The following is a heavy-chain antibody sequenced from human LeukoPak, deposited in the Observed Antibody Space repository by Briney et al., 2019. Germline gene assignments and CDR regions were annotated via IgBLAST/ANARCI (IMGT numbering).Heavy chain of an antibody. CDR1: GGSISSHY. V-gene: IGHV4-59*11. CDR3: ATKRGYSYGPSPFDY. J-gene: IGHJ4*02. D-gene: IGHD5-18*01. Sequence: SETLSLTCTVSGGSISSHYWNWIRQPPGKGLEWIGYVYSRGSINYNPSLKSRGTISIDTSQNQFSLKLSSVTAADTAVYYCATKRGYSYGPSPFDYWGQGTLVTVSS. CDR2: VYSRGSI.